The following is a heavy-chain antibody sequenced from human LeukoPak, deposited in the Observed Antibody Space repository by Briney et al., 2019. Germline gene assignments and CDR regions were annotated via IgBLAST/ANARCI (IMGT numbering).Heavy chain of an antibody. J-gene: IGHJ3*02. CDR1: GYTFSIYG. CDR2: IIPILGTA. Sequence: ASVKASCKASGYTFSIYGITWVRQVPGQGLEWMGGIIPILGTANYAQKFQGRVTITADKSTSTAYMELSSLRSEDTAVYYCASSMVRGDDAFDIWGQGTMVTVSS. D-gene: IGHD3-10*01. V-gene: IGHV1-69*10. CDR3: ASSMVRGDDAFDI.